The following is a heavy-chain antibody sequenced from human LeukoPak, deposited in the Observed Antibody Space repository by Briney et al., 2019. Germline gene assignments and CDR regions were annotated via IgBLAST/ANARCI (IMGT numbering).Heavy chain of an antibody. J-gene: IGHJ6*03. CDR1: GFTFSSYL. CDR2: IKQDGSEK. Sequence: PGGSLRLSCAASGFTFSSYLMSWVRQAPGKGLEWVANIKQDGSEKYYVDSVKRRFTISRDNAKNSLYLQMNSLRAEDTAVYYCAREAYYYYMDVWGKGTTVTVSS. CDR3: AREAYYYYMDV. V-gene: IGHV3-7*01.